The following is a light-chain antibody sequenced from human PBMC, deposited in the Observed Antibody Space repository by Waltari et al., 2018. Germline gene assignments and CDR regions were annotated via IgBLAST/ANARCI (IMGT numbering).Light chain of an antibody. CDR1: QNIYTY. CDR3: QQRVNWPSLT. V-gene: IGKV3-11*01. Sequence: EIVLTQSPATLSLSAGERATLSCRASQNIYTYLAWYQQKPGQAPRLLIHDASIRATGTPARFSGSGSGTDFTLTISSLEPEDFAVYYCQQRVNWPSLTCGGGTRVEIK. J-gene: IGKJ4*01. CDR2: DAS.